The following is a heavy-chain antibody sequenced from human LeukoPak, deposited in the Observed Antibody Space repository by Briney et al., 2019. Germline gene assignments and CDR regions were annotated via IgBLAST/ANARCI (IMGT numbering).Heavy chain of an antibody. V-gene: IGHV3-11*01. CDR1: GFTFSDYY. J-gene: IGHJ4*02. Sequence: GGSLRLSCAASGFTFSDYYMSWIRQAPGKGLEWVSYISSSGSTIYYADSVKGRFTISRDNAKNSLYLQMNSLRGEDTGVYYCAGIRFNTYYFDYWGQGTLVTVSS. CDR2: ISSSGSTI. D-gene: IGHD3-3*01. CDR3: AGIRFNTYYFDY.